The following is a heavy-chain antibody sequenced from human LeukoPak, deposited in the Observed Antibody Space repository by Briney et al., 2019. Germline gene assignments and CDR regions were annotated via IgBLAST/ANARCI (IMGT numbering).Heavy chain of an antibody. CDR1: GFGVTSDF. V-gene: IGHV3-53*01. J-gene: IGHJ4*02. CDR2: IFTGSLDGRT. CDR3: TRDQMNY. D-gene: IGHD5-24*01. Sequence: GGSLRLSCAASGFGVTSDFMTWVRQAPGKGLEWLSIIFTGSLDGRTAHADSVKGRFTISRDTSKNTVSLQMNSLRVEDTAMYYCTRDQMNYWGQGTLVTVSS.